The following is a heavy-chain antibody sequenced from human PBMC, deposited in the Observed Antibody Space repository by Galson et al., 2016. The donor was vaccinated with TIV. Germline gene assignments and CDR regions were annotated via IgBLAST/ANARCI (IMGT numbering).Heavy chain of an antibody. CDR3: AKSIGGYSFGYFHY. J-gene: IGHJ4*02. CDR2: IIPIFGTS. Sequence: SVKVSCKASGGTFSSYAVSWVRQAPGQGFEWVGGIIPIFGTSNYAQRFQGRVTITTDESTADSTSTAYMELSSLRSEDTAVYYCAKSIGGYSFGYFHYWGQGTLVTVSS. CDR1: GGTFSSYA. D-gene: IGHD5-18*01. V-gene: IGHV1-69*05.